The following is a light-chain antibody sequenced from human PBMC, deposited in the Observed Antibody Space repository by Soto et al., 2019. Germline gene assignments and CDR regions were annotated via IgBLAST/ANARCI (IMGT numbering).Light chain of an antibody. J-gene: IGKJ1*01. Sequence: DLQMTQSPSSLSASVGDRVTITCRASQTISTYLNWYQQKPGKAPKLLIYAASHLQSGVPSRFSGSGSGTDFTLTINSLQPEDFATYFCQQSYSTVWTFGQGTRVEVK. CDR3: QQSYSTVWT. V-gene: IGKV1-39*01. CDR2: AAS. CDR1: QTISTY.